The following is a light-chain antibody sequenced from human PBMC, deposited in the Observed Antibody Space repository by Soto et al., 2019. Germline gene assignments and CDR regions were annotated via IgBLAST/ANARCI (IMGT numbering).Light chain of an antibody. CDR1: SSNIGAGYD. CDR3: QSYDSSLSAL. V-gene: IGLV1-40*01. CDR2: GNS. Sequence: QSVLTQPPSVSGAPGQRVTISCTGSSSNIGAGYDVHWYQQLPGTAPKLLIYGNSNRPSGVPDRVSGSKSGTSASLAITGLQAEDEADYSCQSYDSSLSALFGGGTKLTVL. J-gene: IGLJ2*01.